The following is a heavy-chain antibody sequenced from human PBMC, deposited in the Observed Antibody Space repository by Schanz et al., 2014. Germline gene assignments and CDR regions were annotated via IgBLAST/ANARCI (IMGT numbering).Heavy chain of an antibody. CDR2: ISPYNGNT. Sequence: QVQLVQSGAEVKKPGASVKVSCKASGYTFTSYGISWVRQAPGQGLEWMGWISPYNGNTNYAQKLQGRVTMTADTSTSTAYMDLRSLRSDDTAVYYCARDNLVSSSWYNYYGMDVWGQGTTVTVSS. V-gene: IGHV1-18*01. J-gene: IGHJ6*02. CDR1: GYTFTSYG. CDR3: ARDNLVSSSWYNYYGMDV. D-gene: IGHD6-13*01.